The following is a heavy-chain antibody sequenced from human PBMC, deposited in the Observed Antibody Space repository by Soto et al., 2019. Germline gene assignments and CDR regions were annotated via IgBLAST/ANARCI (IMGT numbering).Heavy chain of an antibody. CDR1: GYSFTDYG. D-gene: IGHD6-19*01. V-gene: IGHV1-18*01. CDR3: ARDRGVAPPVAGNTHYYYYMDV. CDR2: ISAFNGNT. Sequence: ASVKVSCKASGYSFTDYGVTWVRQAPGQGLEWMGWISAFNGNTHYAQNLQGRVTMTTDASTSTAYMELRSLRSDDTAVYYCARDRGVAPPVAGNTHYYYYMDVWGKGTTVTVSS. J-gene: IGHJ6*03.